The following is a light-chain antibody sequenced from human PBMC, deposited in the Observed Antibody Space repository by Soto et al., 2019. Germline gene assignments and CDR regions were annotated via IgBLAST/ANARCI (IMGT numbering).Light chain of an antibody. V-gene: IGKV3-15*01. CDR1: QSVGRK. J-gene: IGKJ1*01. CDR3: QQYDICPPWT. CDR2: DAS. Sequence: EIEMTQSPATLSVSAGERATLSCRSSQSVGRKLAWYQQKPGQAPRLLIYDASNRPKGVPARFSGSGSGTEFSPTASSLQSEDVAVNHCQQYDICPPWTFGQGTKVEI.